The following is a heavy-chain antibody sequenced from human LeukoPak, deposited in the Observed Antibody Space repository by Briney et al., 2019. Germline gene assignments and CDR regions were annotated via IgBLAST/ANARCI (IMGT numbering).Heavy chain of an antibody. CDR3: ASTRDTATNYFDY. CDR2: ISYDGTTK. V-gene: IGHV3-30*04. Sequence: GGPLRLSCAASGFTFSSYAMHWVRQAPGKGLEWVAVISYDGTTKYYEDSVKGRFTISRDNSKNTLYLQINSLRAEDTAVYYCASTRDTATNYFDYWGQGTLVTVSS. J-gene: IGHJ4*02. CDR1: GFTFSSYA. D-gene: IGHD5-18*01.